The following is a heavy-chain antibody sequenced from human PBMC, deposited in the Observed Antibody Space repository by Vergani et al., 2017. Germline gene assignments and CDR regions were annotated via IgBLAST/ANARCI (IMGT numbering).Heavy chain of an antibody. CDR2: MKPNSGNT. J-gene: IGHJ4*02. CDR3: ARVSYDYVWGSYYFDY. D-gene: IGHD3-16*01. Sequence: QVQLVQSGAEVKKPGSSVKVSCKASGGTFSSYDINWVRQATGQGLEWMGWMKPNSGNTGYAQKFQGRVTMTRNTSISTAYMELSSLRSEDTAVYYWARVSYDYVWGSYYFDYWGQGTLVTVSS. V-gene: IGHV1-8*02. CDR1: GGTFSSYD.